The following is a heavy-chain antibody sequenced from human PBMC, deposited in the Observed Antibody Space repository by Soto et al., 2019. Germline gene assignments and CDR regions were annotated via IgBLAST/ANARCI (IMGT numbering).Heavy chain of an antibody. J-gene: IGHJ6*02. CDR3: AIDLKVVVPAATKLEYYYYGMDV. D-gene: IGHD2-2*01. CDR2: INPSGGST. Sequence: GASVKVSCKASGYTFTSYYMHWVRQAPGQGIEWMGIINPSGGSTSYAQKFQGRVTMTRDTSTSTVYMELSSLRSEDTAVYYCAIDLKVVVPAATKLEYYYYGMDVWGQGTMVTVSS. V-gene: IGHV1-46*01. CDR1: GYTFTSYY.